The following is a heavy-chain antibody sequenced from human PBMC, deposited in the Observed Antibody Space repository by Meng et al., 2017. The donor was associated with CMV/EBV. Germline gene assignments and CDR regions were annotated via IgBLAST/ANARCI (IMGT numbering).Heavy chain of an antibody. Sequence: GGSLRLSCAASGFTFSDYYMSWIRQAPGKGLEWASYISSSGSTIYYADSVKGRFTISRDNAKNSLYLQMNSLRAEDTAVYYCARDFGPYCTNGVCYTRFDYWGQGTLVTVSS. D-gene: IGHD2-8*01. J-gene: IGHJ4*02. V-gene: IGHV3-11*04. CDR3: ARDFGPYCTNGVCYTRFDY. CDR2: ISSSGSTI. CDR1: GFTFSDYY.